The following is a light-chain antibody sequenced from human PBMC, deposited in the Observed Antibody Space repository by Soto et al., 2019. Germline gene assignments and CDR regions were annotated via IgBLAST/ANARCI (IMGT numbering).Light chain of an antibody. Sequence: DIQMTQYPSSLSASVGTRVSITCRASQDIRNYLAWYQQKPGKVPKVLIYAASTLQPGVPSRFSGSGSGTDFTLTINSLQPDDIATYYCQNYDSAPITFGQGRRLEIK. CDR1: QDIRNY. CDR3: QNYDSAPIT. V-gene: IGKV1-27*01. J-gene: IGKJ5*01. CDR2: AAS.